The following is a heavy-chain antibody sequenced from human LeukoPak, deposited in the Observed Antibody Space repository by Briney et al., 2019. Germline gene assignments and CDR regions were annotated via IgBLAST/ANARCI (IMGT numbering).Heavy chain of an antibody. CDR1: GFTLSSIA. J-gene: IGHJ4*02. V-gene: IGHV3-23*01. Sequence: GGSLRLSCAASGFTLSSIAMSWVRQAPGKGLEWLSSISPSGGSTVSADSVKGRFTISRDNSKNTLYLQMNSLRAEDTAVYYCARGARITTIDYWGQGALVTVSS. CDR2: ISPSGGST. D-gene: IGHD1-1*01. CDR3: ARGARITTIDY.